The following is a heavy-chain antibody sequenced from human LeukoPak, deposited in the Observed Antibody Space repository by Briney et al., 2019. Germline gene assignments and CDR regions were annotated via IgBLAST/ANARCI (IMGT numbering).Heavy chain of an antibody. CDR3: ARGPDSYYDILTGSNIGGGY. V-gene: IGHV3-74*01. J-gene: IGHJ4*02. CDR2: INSDGSST. Sequence: GGSLRLSCAASGFTFSSYWMHWVRQAPGKGLVWVSRINSDGSSTSYADSVEGRFTISRDNAKNTLYLQMNSLRAEDTAVYYCARGPDSYYDILTGSNIGGGYWGQGTLVTVSS. D-gene: IGHD3-9*01. CDR1: GFTFSSYW.